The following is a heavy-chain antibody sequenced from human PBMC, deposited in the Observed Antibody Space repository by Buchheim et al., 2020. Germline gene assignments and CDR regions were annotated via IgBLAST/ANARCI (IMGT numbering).Heavy chain of an antibody. CDR3: ATEDRFDF. J-gene: IGHJ4*01. V-gene: IGHV3-15*01. CDR2: IKSRADGGAT. CDR1: GFSFTKTW. Sequence: EVQLLESGGGLVKPGGSLRLSCVGSGFSFTKTWMGWLRQTPGKRLEWIARIKSRADGGATDYSALVQGRFTISRADWANTLFLQLNSLKVEDTAVYFCATEDRFDFWGHGTL.